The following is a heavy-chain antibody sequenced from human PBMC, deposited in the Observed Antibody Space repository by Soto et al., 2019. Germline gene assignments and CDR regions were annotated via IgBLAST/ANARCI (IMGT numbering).Heavy chain of an antibody. V-gene: IGHV3-21*04. J-gene: IGHJ4*02. CDR1: GFTFSSYS. D-gene: IGHD3-3*01. CDR2: ISSSSSYI. CDR3: APSWDFWSGHDPNRGLDY. Sequence: GGSLRLSCAASGFTFSSYSMNWVRQAPGKGLEWVASISSSSSYIYYADSVEGRFTISRDNAKNSLYLQMNSLRVEDTAVYYCAPSWDFWSGHDPNRGLDYWGQGTLVPV.